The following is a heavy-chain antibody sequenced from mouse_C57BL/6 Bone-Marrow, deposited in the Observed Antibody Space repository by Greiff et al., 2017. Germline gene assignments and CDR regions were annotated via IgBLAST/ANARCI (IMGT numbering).Heavy chain of an antibody. CDR1: GFNIKDDY. Sequence: EVKLMESGAELVRPGASVKLSCTASGFNIKDDYMHWVKQRPEQGLEWIGWIDPENGDTEYASKFQGKATITADTSSNTAYLQLSSLTSEDTAVYYCTTDYGSLYWYFDVWGTGTTVTVSA. CDR3: TTDYGSLYWYFDV. CDR2: IDPENGDT. D-gene: IGHD1-1*01. V-gene: IGHV14-4*01. J-gene: IGHJ1*03.